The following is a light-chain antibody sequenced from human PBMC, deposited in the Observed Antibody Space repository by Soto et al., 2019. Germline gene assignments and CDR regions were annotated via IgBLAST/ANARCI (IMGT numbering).Light chain of an antibody. CDR1: QSVSSN. Sequence: EIVMTQSPATLSVSPGERATLSCRASQSVSSNLAWYQKKPGQAPRLLIYGASTRATGIPARFSGNGSGTEFTLTISSLQSEDFAVYYCQQYNKWPPYTFGQGTKLEIK. J-gene: IGKJ2*01. CDR2: GAS. CDR3: QQYNKWPPYT. V-gene: IGKV3-15*01.